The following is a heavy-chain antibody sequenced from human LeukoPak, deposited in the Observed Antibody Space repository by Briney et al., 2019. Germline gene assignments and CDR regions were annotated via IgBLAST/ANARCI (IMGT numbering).Heavy chain of an antibody. Sequence: SGGSLRLSCAASGFTFRNYAMSWVRQAPGKGLEWVAVISYDGNSEYYTDSVKGRFTISRDNSKSTLFLQMNSLRAEDTAVYFCAKDCCCSTTSCYVHYFDCWGQGTLVTVSS. D-gene: IGHD2-2*01. CDR3: AKDCCCSTTSCYVHYFDC. CDR2: ISYDGNSE. V-gene: IGHV3-30*18. CDR1: GFTFRNYA. J-gene: IGHJ4*02.